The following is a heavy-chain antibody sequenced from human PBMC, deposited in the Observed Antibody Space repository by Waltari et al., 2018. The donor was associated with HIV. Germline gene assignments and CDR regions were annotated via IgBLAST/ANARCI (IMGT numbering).Heavy chain of an antibody. Sequence: VQLVESGGGLIQPGGSLSLSCAASGFSVSDNYMSWVRQAPGKRPEGVSVVYLGGRTDYADFVRGRFTTSRDESKNMLYLQMNSLRAEDTAVYYCARALTRGLWDSWGQGTLVSVSS. CDR2: VYLGGRT. J-gene: IGHJ4*02. D-gene: IGHD2-2*01. CDR1: GFSVSDNY. V-gene: IGHV3-53*01. CDR3: ARALTRGLWDS.